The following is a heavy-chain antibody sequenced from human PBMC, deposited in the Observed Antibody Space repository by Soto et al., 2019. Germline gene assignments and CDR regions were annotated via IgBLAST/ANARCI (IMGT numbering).Heavy chain of an antibody. CDR2: ISGSGGST. Sequence: PGGSLRLSCAASGFTFSSYAMSWVRQAPGKGLEWVSAISGSGGSTYYADSVKGRFTISRDNSKNTLYLQMNSLRAEDTAVYYCAKDTPSIMITFGGVIAPDAFDIWGKGTMVTVSS. CDR3: AKDTPSIMITFGGVIAPDAFDI. D-gene: IGHD3-16*02. J-gene: IGHJ3*02. V-gene: IGHV3-23*01. CDR1: GFTFSSYA.